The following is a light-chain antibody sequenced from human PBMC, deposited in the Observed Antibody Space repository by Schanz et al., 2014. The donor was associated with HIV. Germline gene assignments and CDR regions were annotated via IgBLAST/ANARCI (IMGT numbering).Light chain of an antibody. CDR1: QDIGND. V-gene: IGKV1-17*01. Sequence: DIQMTQSPSSQSASVGDRVTITCRASQDIGNDLGWYQQKPGQAPKRLIYAASKLQSGVPSRFIGSGSGTEFTLTISSLQPEDFATYYCLQYDDESYTFGQGTKLEIK. J-gene: IGKJ2*01. CDR3: LQYDDESYT. CDR2: AAS.